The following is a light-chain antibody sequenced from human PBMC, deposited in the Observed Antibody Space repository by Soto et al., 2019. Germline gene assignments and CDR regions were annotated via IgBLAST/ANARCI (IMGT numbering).Light chain of an antibody. CDR1: QSISGW. Sequence: DIQMTQSPSTLSASVGDRVTITCRASQSISGWLAWYQQKPGKAPNLLIYKASSLESGVPSRFSGSGSGTEFTLTITSLQPDDFATYYCRQYSNFWTFGQGTKVEIK. V-gene: IGKV1-5*03. CDR3: RQYSNFWT. J-gene: IGKJ1*01. CDR2: KAS.